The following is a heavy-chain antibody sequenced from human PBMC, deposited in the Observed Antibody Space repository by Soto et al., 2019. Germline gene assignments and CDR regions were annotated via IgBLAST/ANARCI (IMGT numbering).Heavy chain of an antibody. CDR3: ARDFSLGGANHYYYYYGMDV. J-gene: IGHJ6*02. V-gene: IGHV3-33*01. D-gene: IGHD3-10*01. Sequence: GGSLRLSCAASGFTFSSYGMHWVRQAPGKGLEWVAVIWYDGSNKYYADSVKGRFTISRDNSKNTLYLQMNSLRAEDTAVYYCARDFSLGGANHYYYYYGMDVWGQGTTVTVSS. CDR2: IWYDGSNK. CDR1: GFTFSSYG.